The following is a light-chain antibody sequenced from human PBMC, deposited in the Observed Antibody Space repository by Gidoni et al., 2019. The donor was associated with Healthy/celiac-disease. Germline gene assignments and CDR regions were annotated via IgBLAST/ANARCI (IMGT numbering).Light chain of an antibody. CDR3: QQYNNWPWT. CDR1: QIVSSN. V-gene: IGKV3-15*01. Sequence: EIVMPQSPATLSVSPGERATLSCRSSQIVSSNLAWYQQKPGQAPRLLIYGASTRATGIPARVSGSGSGTEFTLTISSLQSEDFAVYYCQQYNNWPWTFGQGTKVEIK. CDR2: GAS. J-gene: IGKJ1*01.